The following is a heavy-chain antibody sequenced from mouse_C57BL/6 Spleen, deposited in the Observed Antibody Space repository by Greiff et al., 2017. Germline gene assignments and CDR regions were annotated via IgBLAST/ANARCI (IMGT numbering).Heavy chain of an antibody. CDR2: INPGSGGT. CDR3: ARSGYDYARGAYAMDY. Sequence: QVQLQQSGAELVRPGTSVKVSCKASGYAFTNYLIEWVKQRPGQGLEWIGVINPGSGGTNYNEKVKGKATLTADKSSSTAYMQLSSLTSEDSAVYFCARSGYDYARGAYAMDYWGQGTSVTVSS. CDR1: GYAFTNYL. J-gene: IGHJ4*01. D-gene: IGHD2-4*01. V-gene: IGHV1-54*01.